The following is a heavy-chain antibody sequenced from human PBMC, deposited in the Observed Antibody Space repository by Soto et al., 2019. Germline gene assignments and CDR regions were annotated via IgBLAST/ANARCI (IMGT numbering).Heavy chain of an antibody. D-gene: IGHD2-2*01. CDR2: ISWNSGSI. V-gene: IGHV3-9*01. Sequence: SLRLSCAASGFTFDDYAMHWVRQAPGKGLEWVSGISWNSGSIGYADSVKGRFTISRDNAKNSLYLQMNSLRAEDTALYYCAKSYCSSTSCYRWFAFDIWGQGTMVTVSS. CDR1: GFTFDDYA. CDR3: AKSYCSSTSCYRWFAFDI. J-gene: IGHJ3*02.